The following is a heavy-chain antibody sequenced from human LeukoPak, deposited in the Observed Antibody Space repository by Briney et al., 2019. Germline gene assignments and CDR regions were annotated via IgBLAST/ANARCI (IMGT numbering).Heavy chain of an antibody. D-gene: IGHD5-24*01. CDR3: ARGPRVATIPFDY. V-gene: IGHV3-53*01. J-gene: IGHJ4*02. CDR1: GFTVSSNY. Sequence: PGRSLRLSCAASGFTVSSNYMSWVRQAPGKGLEWVSVIYSGGSTYYADSVKGRFTISRDNSKNTLYLQMNSLRAEDTAVYYCARGPRVATIPFDYWGQGTLVTVSS. CDR2: IYSGGST.